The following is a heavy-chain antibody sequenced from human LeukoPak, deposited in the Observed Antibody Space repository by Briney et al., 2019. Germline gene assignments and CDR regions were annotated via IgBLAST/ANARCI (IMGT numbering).Heavy chain of an antibody. J-gene: IGHJ3*02. CDR3: ASAFNPGAFDI. V-gene: IGHV3-11*01. CDR2: ISSSGSTI. D-gene: IGHD3-3*02. Sequence: GGSLRLSCAASGFTFSDYYMSWIRQAPGKGLEWVSYISSSGSTIYYADSVKGRFTISRDNAKNSLYLQMNSLRAEDTAVHYCASAFNPGAFDIWGQGTMVTVSS. CDR1: GFTFSDYY.